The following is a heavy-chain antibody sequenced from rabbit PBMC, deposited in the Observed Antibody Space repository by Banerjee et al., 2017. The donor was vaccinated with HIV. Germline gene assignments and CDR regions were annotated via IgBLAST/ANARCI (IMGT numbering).Heavy chain of an antibody. D-gene: IGHD5-1*01. CDR2: ILTGTSGST. Sequence: QEQLEESGGGLVKPGGTLTLTCTVSGFTLSSNAMCWVRQAPGKGLEWIGCILTGTSGSTVYANWAKGRFTISKTSSTTVDLKMTSLTAADTATYFCARGVGVIRLNLWGPGTLVTVS. CDR1: GFTLSSNA. CDR3: ARGVGVIRLNL. J-gene: IGHJ6*01. V-gene: IGHV1S45*01.